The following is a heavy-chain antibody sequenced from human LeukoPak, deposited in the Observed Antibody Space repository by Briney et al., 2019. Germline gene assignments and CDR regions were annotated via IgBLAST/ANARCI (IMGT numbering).Heavy chain of an antibody. Sequence: GGSLRLSCAASGFTFSSYDMSWVRQAPGKGLEWVTAISGSGGSTYYADSVKGRFTISRDNSKNTLYLQMNSLRAEDAAVYYCAKDLPMYSSGWYYFRSWGQGTLVTVSS. CDR3: AKDLPMYSSGWYYFRS. V-gene: IGHV3-23*01. J-gene: IGHJ5*02. CDR1: GFTFSSYD. CDR2: ISGSGGST. D-gene: IGHD6-19*01.